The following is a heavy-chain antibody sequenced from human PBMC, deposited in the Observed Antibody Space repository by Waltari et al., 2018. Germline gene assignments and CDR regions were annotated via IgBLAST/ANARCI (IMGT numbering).Heavy chain of an antibody. J-gene: IGHJ4*02. D-gene: IGHD3-10*01. CDR2: ISYDGSDQ. Sequence: GKWLEWVAAISYDGSDQWYADSVKGRFTISKYGPKKTLYLQVNSLRAEDTAVYYCATPSYYSDYWGQGTLVTVSS. V-gene: IGHV3-30*04. CDR3: ATPSYYSDY.